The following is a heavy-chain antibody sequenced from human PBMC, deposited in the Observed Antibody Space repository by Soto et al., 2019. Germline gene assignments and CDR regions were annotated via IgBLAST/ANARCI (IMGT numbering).Heavy chain of an antibody. CDR2: IYYSGST. Sequence: PSETLSLTCTVSGGSISSGGYYWSWIRQHPGKGLEWIGYIYYSGSTYHNPSLKSRVTISVDTSKNQFSLKLSSVTAADTAVYYCARDAGIAAAGTDYYYYGMDVWGQGTTVTVSS. CDR3: ARDAGIAAAGTDYYYYGMDV. J-gene: IGHJ6*02. V-gene: IGHV4-31*03. D-gene: IGHD6-13*01. CDR1: GGSISSGGYY.